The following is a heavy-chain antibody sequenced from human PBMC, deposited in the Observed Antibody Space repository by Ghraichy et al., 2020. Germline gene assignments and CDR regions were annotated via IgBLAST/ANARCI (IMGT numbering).Heavy chain of an antibody. D-gene: IGHD4-23*01. CDR1: GGSISSYY. CDR2: IYYSGST. J-gene: IGHJ4*02. V-gene: IGHV4-59*01. Sequence: SQTLSLTCTVSGGSISSYYWSWIRQPPGKGLEWIGYIYYSGSTNYNPSLKSRVTISVDTSKNQFSLKLSSVTAADTAVYYCARSGRGTTVVTRALTPFDYWGQGTLVTVSS. CDR3: ARSGRGTTVVTRALTPFDY.